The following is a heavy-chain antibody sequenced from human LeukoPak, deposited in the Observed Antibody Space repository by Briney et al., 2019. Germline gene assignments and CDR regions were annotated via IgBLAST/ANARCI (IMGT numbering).Heavy chain of an antibody. D-gene: IGHD3-3*01. J-gene: IGHJ5*02. V-gene: IGHV1-2*02. CDR3: KIGDFWSGYSINNWFDH. Sequence: ASVKVSCKASGYTFTCYYMHWVRQAPGQGLEWMGWINPNSGGTNYAQKFQGRVTMTRDTSISTAYMELSRLRSDDTAVYYCKIGDFWSGYSINNWFDHWGQGTLVTVSS. CDR1: GYTFTCYY. CDR2: INPNSGGT.